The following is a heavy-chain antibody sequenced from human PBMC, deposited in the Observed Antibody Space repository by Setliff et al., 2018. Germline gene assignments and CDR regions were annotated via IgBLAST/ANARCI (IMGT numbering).Heavy chain of an antibody. CDR3: ARLGAPASHDAFDI. J-gene: IGHJ3*02. V-gene: IGHV7-4-1*02. D-gene: IGHD6-25*01. Sequence: ASVKVSCKASGHTFRSYAMNWVRQAPGQGLEWMGWINTNTGNPTYAQGFTGRFVFSLDTSVSTTYLQISSLKAEDTAVYYCARLGAPASHDAFDIWGQGTMVTVSS. CDR2: INTNTGNP. CDR1: GHTFRSYA.